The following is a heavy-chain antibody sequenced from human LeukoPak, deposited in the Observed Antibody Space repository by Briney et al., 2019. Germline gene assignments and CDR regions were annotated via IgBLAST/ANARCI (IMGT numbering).Heavy chain of an antibody. J-gene: IGHJ5*02. CDR2: IYYSGNT. D-gene: IGHD3-10*01. V-gene: IGHV4-59*01. Sequence: PSETLSLTCTVSGGSISSYYWSWIRQHPGKGQEWIGYIYYSGNTNYNPSLKSRVAISVDTSKNQFSLKLSSVTAADTAVYYCARVGSGSGSYYNENWFDPWGQGTLVTVSS. CDR1: GGSISSYY. CDR3: ARVGSGSGSYYNENWFDP.